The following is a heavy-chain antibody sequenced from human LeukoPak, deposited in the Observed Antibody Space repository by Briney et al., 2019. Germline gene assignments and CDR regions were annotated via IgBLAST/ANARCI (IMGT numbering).Heavy chain of an antibody. Sequence: GGSLRLSCAASGFTFSSYSMNWVRQAPGKGLEWVSYISSSSSTIYYADSVKGRFTISRDNAKNSLYLQMNSLRAEDTAVYYCASPYSSGWYRAEYFQHWGQGTLVTVSS. J-gene: IGHJ1*01. D-gene: IGHD6-19*01. CDR3: ASPYSSGWYRAEYFQH. CDR1: GFTFSSYS. CDR2: ISSSSSTI. V-gene: IGHV3-48*04.